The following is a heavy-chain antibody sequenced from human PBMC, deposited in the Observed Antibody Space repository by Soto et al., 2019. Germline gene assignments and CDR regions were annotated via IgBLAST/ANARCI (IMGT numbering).Heavy chain of an antibody. J-gene: IGHJ6*02. D-gene: IGHD3-10*01. CDR3: ARAMVRGVHYYYYGMDV. Sequence: QVQLVQSGAEVKKPGSSVKVSCKASGGTFSSYAISWVRQAPGHGLEWMGGIIPIFGTANYAQKFQGRVTITADESTSTAYMELSSLRSEDTAVYYCARAMVRGVHYYYYGMDVWGQGTTVTVSS. CDR1: GGTFSSYA. CDR2: IIPIFGTA. V-gene: IGHV1-69*01.